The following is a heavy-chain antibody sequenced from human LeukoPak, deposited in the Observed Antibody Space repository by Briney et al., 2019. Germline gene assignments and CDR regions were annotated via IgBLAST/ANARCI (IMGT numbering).Heavy chain of an antibody. Sequence: GSSVKVSCKASGGTFSSYAISWVRQAPGQGLEWMGGIIPIFGTANYAQKFQGRVTITADESTSTAYMELSSLRSEDTAVYYCARDQGRVWGSSSYYFDYWGQGTLVTVSS. CDR1: GGTFSSYA. CDR3: ARDQGRVWGSSSYYFDY. D-gene: IGHD3-16*01. V-gene: IGHV1-69*01. CDR2: IIPIFGTA. J-gene: IGHJ4*02.